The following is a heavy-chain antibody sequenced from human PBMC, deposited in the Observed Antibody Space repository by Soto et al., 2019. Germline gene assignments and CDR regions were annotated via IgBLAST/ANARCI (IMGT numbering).Heavy chain of an antibody. V-gene: IGHV3-23*01. J-gene: IGHJ5*02. D-gene: IGHD3-3*01. Sequence: GGSLRLSCAASGFTFSSYAMSWVRQAPGKGLEWVSAISGSGGSTYYADSVKGRFPISRDNSKNTLYLQMNSLRAEDTAVYYCAKDPVTFGVVIIVGWFDPWGQGTLVTVSS. CDR3: AKDPVTFGVVIIVGWFDP. CDR2: ISGSGGST. CDR1: GFTFSSYA.